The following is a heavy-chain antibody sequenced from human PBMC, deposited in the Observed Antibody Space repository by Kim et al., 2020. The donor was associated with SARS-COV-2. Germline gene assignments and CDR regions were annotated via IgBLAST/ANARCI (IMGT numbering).Heavy chain of an antibody. J-gene: IGHJ6*02. CDR1: GFTFSNYA. Sequence: GGSLRLSCAASGFTFSNYAMSWVRQAPGKGLEWVSVIYSGGSSTYYADSVKGRFTISRDNSKNTLYLQMNSLRAEDTAVYYCAKVSSYYYYGMDVWGQGTTVTVSS. V-gene: IGHV3-23*03. D-gene: IGHD6-13*01. CDR3: AKVSSYYYYGMDV. CDR2: IYSGGSST.